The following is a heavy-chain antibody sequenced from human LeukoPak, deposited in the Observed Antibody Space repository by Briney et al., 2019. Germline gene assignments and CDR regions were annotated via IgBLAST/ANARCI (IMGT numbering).Heavy chain of an antibody. Sequence: SETLSLTCTVSGGSISSYYWSWIRQPPGKGLELMGYIYYSGSTNYNPSLKSRVTISVDTSKNQFSLKLSSVTAADTAVYYCARHQYYYGSGSYLDYWGQGTLVTVSS. V-gene: IGHV4-59*08. J-gene: IGHJ4*02. CDR3: ARHQYYYGSGSYLDY. CDR1: GGSISSYY. D-gene: IGHD3-10*01. CDR2: IYYSGST.